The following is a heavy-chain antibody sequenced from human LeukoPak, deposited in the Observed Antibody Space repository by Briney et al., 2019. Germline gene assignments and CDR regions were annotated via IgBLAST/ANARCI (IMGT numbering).Heavy chain of an antibody. J-gene: IGHJ4*02. D-gene: IGHD5-24*01. CDR1: GFTFDDYA. CDR3: TRVGYIDEGIDY. CDR2: ISWNSGSI. V-gene: IGHV3-9*01. Sequence: PGGSLRLSCAASGFTFDDYAMHWVRQAPGKGLEWVSGISWNSGSIGYADSVKGRFTISRDNAKNSLYLQMNGLRAEDTAIYYCTRVGYIDEGIDYWGQGTLVTVSS.